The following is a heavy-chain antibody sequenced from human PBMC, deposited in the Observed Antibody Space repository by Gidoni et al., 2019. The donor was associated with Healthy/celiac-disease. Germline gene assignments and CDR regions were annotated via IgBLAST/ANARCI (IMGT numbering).Heavy chain of an antibody. D-gene: IGHD3-16*02. Sequence: TASGFTFSSYAMSWVRQAPGKGLEWVSAISGSGGSTYYADSVKGRFTISRDNSKNTLYLQMNSLRAEDTAVYYCAKDYVWGSYRGIFDYWGQGTLVTVSS. CDR2: ISGSGGST. CDR3: AKDYVWGSYRGIFDY. V-gene: IGHV3-23*01. CDR1: GFTFSSYA. J-gene: IGHJ4*02.